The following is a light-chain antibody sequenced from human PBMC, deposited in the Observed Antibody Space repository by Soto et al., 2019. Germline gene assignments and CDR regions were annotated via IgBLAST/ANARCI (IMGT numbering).Light chain of an antibody. V-gene: IGLV2-11*01. Sequence: QSALTQPRSVSGSPGQSVTISCTGTSSDVGGYNFVSWYQQHPGKAPKLMIYDVSKRPSGVPDRFSASKSGNTASLTISGLQAEDEAAYYCCSYAGSSSLFGGGTPLTVL. J-gene: IGLJ2*01. CDR1: SSDVGGYNF. CDR3: CSYAGSSSL. CDR2: DVS.